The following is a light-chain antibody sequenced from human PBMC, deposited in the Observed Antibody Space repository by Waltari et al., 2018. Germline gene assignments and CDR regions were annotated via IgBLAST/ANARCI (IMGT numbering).Light chain of an antibody. J-gene: IGLJ3*02. CDR1: SSDVGAYNY. CDR2: EVS. CDR3: SSSTSSSTLV. Sequence: QSALTQPASVSGSPGQSITISCTGTSSDVGAYNYVSWYQQHPGKAPKLMISEVSTRPSGVSNRFHGSKSGNTASLTISGLQAEDEADYYCSSSTSSSTLVFGGGTKLTVL. V-gene: IGLV2-14*01.